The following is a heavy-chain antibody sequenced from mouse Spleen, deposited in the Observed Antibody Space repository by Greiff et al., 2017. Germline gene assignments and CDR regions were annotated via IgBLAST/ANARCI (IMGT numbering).Heavy chain of an antibody. CDR1: GFTFSDYG. Sequence: DVMLVESGGGLVKPGGSLKLSCAASGFTFSDYGMHWVRQAPEKGLEWVAYISSGSSTIYYADTVKGRFTISRDNAKNTLFLQMTSLRSEDTAMYYCARGYDGYPAWFAYWGQGTLVTVSA. CDR3: ARGYDGYPAWFAY. D-gene: IGHD2-3*01. V-gene: IGHV5-17*01. CDR2: ISSGSSTI. J-gene: IGHJ3*01.